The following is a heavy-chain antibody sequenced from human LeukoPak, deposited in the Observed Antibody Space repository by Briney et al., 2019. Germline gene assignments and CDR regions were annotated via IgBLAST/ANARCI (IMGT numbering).Heavy chain of an antibody. CDR1: GFTFSGYW. D-gene: IGHD6-25*01. CDR2: IKQDGSEK. CDR3: ARDSGIAAAGSVIDY. Sequence: GGSLRLSCAGSGFTFSGYWMSWVRQAPGKGLEWVANIKQDGSEKYHVDSVRGRFTISRDNAKNSVYLQMDSLRAEDTAVYFCARDSGIAAAGSVIDYWGQGTLVTVSS. J-gene: IGHJ4*02. V-gene: IGHV3-7*01.